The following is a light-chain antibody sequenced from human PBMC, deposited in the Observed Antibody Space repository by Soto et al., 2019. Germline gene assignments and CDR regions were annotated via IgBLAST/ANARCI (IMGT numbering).Light chain of an antibody. Sequence: EIVMTQSPATLSVSPGERATLSCRASQSVSSNLAWYQQKPGQAPRLLIYGASTRATGIPARFSGSGSGTEFSLTISSLQSEDFAVYYCQHIGAFGQGTKLDIK. J-gene: IGKJ2*01. CDR2: GAS. CDR3: QHIGA. V-gene: IGKV3-15*01. CDR1: QSVSSN.